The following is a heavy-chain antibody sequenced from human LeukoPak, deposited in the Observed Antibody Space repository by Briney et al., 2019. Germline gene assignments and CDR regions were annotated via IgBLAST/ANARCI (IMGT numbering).Heavy chain of an antibody. CDR2: ISYDGSNK. D-gene: IGHD3-22*01. CDR3: ARGDYYDSSGYYPRVGGYYYYGMDV. J-gene: IGHJ6*02. V-gene: IGHV3-30*04. Sequence: GRSLRLSCAASGFTFSSYAMHWVRQAPGKGPGWVAVISYDGSNKYYADSVKGRFTISRDNSKNTLYLQMNSLRAEDTAVYYCARGDYYDSSGYYPRVGGYYYYGMDVWGQGTTVTVSS. CDR1: GFTFSSYA.